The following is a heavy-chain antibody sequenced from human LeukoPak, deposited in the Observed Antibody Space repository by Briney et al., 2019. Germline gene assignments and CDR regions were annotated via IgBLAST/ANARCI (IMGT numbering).Heavy chain of an antibody. CDR2: IYTSGST. V-gene: IGHV4-4*07. D-gene: IGHD3-22*01. CDR3: ARGSYYYDSSVRIVRAVNWFDP. CDR1: GGSISSYY. J-gene: IGHJ5*02. Sequence: SETLSLTCTVSGGSISSYYWSWIRQPAGKGLEWIGRIYTSGSTNYNPSLKSRVTMSVDTSKNQFSLKLSSVTAADTAVYYCARGSYYYDSSVRIVRAVNWFDPWGQGTLVTVSS.